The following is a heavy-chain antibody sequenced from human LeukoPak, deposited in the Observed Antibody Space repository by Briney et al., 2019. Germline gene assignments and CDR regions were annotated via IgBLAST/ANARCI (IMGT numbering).Heavy chain of an antibody. V-gene: IGHV3-21*01. CDR2: ISSSSSYI. CDR3: ARGGLPYYFDY. Sequence: GGFLRLSCAASGFTFSSYSMSWVRQAPGKGLEWVSSISSSSSYIYYADSVKGRFTISRDNAKNSLYLQMNSLRAEDTAVYYCARGGLPYYFDYWGQGTLVTVSS. J-gene: IGHJ4*02. CDR1: GFTFSSYS.